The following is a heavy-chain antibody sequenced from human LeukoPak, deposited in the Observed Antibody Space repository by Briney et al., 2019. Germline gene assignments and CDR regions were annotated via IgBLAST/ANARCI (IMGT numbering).Heavy chain of an antibody. CDR3: ARDRRLRCYTDIDYFDY. CDR1: GFTFSSYE. Sequence: PGGSLRLSCAASGFTFSSYEMNWVRQAPGKGLEWVSYISSSGSTIYYADSVKGRFTISRDNAKNSLYLQMNSLRGEDTADYYGARDRRLRCYTDIDYFDYWGQGALVTVSS. J-gene: IGHJ4*02. V-gene: IGHV3-48*03. CDR2: ISSSGSTI. D-gene: IGHD2-15*01.